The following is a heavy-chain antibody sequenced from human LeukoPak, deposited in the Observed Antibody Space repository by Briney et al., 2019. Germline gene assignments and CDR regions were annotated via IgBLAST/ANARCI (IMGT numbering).Heavy chain of an antibody. D-gene: IGHD3-9*01. CDR1: GFTFSTYE. V-gene: IGHV3-48*03. Sequence: GGSLRLSCAVSGFTFSTYEMNWVREAPGKGLEWVSYISSSGSTIYYADSVKGRFTISRDNAKNSLYLQMNSLRAEDTAVYYCARAVGYYDILTGYYTYFDYWGQGTLVTVSS. J-gene: IGHJ4*02. CDR2: ISSSGSTI. CDR3: ARAVGYYDILTGYYTYFDY.